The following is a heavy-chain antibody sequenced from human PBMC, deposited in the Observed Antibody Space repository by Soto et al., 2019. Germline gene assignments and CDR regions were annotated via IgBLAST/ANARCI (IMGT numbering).Heavy chain of an antibody. Sequence: ASVKVSCKASGYTFTSYGIYWVRQATGQGLEWMGWMNPNTGNSGYAQKFQGRVTMTSDTSISTAHMELSSLRSEDTAVYYCARRAXTNGWNGFGADKYYFDFWGQGTLVTVSS. CDR1: GYTFTSYG. CDR2: MNPNTGNS. CDR3: ARRAXTNGWNGFGADKYYFDF. V-gene: IGHV1-8*01. J-gene: IGHJ4*02. D-gene: IGHD1-1*01.